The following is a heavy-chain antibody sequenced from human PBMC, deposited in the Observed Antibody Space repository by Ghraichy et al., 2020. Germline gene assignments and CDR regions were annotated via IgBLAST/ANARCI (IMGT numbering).Heavy chain of an antibody. CDR1: GFTFSSYA. J-gene: IGHJ6*02. Sequence: GGSLRLSCAASGFTFSSYAMSWVRQAPGKGLEWVSAISGSGGSTYYADSVKGRFTISRDNSKNTLYLQMNSLRAEDTAVYYCAKDRGDILTGYWTDYYYYYGMDVWGQGTTVTVSS. D-gene: IGHD3-9*01. V-gene: IGHV3-23*01. CDR2: ISGSGGST. CDR3: AKDRGDILTGYWTDYYYYYGMDV.